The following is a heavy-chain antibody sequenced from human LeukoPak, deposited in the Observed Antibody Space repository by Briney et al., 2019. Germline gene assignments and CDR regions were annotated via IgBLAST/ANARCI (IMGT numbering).Heavy chain of an antibody. CDR2: MNPNSGNT. Sequence: GASVKVSCKASGYTFTSYDINWVRQATGQGLEWMGWMNPNSGNTGYAQKFQGRVTITRNTSISTAYMELSSLRSEDTAVYYCARGGYSYARARFDPWGQGTLVTVSS. J-gene: IGHJ5*02. V-gene: IGHV1-8*03. CDR3: ARGGYSYARARFDP. CDR1: GYTFTSYD. D-gene: IGHD5-18*01.